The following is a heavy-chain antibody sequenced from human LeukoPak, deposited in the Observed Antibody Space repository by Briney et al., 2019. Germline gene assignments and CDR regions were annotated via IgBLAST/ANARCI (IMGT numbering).Heavy chain of an antibody. D-gene: IGHD3-16*01. CDR3: ARERVGGNAFDI. J-gene: IGHJ3*02. Sequence: PSETLSLTCSVSGGSIRSGNNYWGWLRLSPGKGLEWIAYIYYSGSTNYNPSLKSRVIISVDTSKNQFALKLNSVTAADTAVYYCARERVGGNAFDIWGQGTVVTVSS. CDR2: IYYSGST. CDR1: GGSIRSGNNY. V-gene: IGHV4-61*01.